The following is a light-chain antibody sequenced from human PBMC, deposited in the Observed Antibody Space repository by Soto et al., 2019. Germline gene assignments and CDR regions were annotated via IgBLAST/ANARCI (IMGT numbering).Light chain of an antibody. J-gene: IGKJ5*01. V-gene: IGKV1-9*01. CDR2: AAS. CDR1: QGIRDY. Sequence: DIQLTQSPSFLSASVGDRVTITCRASQGIRDYFVWYQQKLGKAPKLLIYAASTLQSGVPPTFSVSGSVTEFNLAISSLQPEDFATSYCQQLNSYPITFGQGTRLEIK. CDR3: QQLNSYPIT.